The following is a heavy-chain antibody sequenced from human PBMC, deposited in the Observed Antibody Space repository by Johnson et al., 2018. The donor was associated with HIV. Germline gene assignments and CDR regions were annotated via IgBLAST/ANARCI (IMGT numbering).Heavy chain of an antibody. CDR1: GFTFSNYD. J-gene: IGHJ3*02. Sequence: QVQLVESGGGVVQPGRSLRLSCAASGFTFSNYDIHWVRQPPGKGLEWVAVISSDGSNKYYADSVKGRFTISRDTSKNTLYLQMNSLRPEDTAVYYCAKGLSRSGSYSYDAFDIWGRGTMVTVSS. D-gene: IGHD1-26*01. V-gene: IGHV3-30*18. CDR2: ISSDGSNK. CDR3: AKGLSRSGSYSYDAFDI.